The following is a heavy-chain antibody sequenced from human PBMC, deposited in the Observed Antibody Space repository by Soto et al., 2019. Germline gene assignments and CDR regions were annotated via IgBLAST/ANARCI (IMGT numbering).Heavy chain of an antibody. J-gene: IGHJ6*04. Sequence: ASVKVSCKASGFTFTSSAVQWVRQARGQRLEWIGWIVVGSGNTNYAQKFQERVTITRDMSTSTAYMELSSLRSEDTAVYYCAAPYDFWSGDYRASRSYFGMDGCSKG. CDR1: GFTFTSSA. CDR2: IVVGSGNT. V-gene: IGHV1-58*01. CDR3: AAPYDFWSGDYRASRSYFGMDG. D-gene: IGHD3-3*01.